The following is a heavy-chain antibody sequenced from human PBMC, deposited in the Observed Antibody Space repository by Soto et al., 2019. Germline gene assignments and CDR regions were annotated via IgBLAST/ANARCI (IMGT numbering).Heavy chain of an antibody. D-gene: IGHD2-2*01. Sequence: GESLKISCKGSGYSFTSYWISWVRQMPGKGLEWMGRIDPSDSYTNYSPSFQGHVTISADKSISTAYLQWSSLKASDTAMYYCARHPDLVPAARLGAERTRAARPWSYYYGMDVWGQGTTVTVSS. CDR1: GYSFTSYW. V-gene: IGHV5-10-1*01. CDR2: IDPSDSYT. J-gene: IGHJ6*02. CDR3: ARHPDLVPAARLGAERTRAARPWSYYYGMDV.